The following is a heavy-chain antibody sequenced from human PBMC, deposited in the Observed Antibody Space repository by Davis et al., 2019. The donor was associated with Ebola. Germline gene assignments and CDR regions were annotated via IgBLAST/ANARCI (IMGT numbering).Heavy chain of an antibody. J-gene: IGHJ4*02. CDR2: IYYSGST. Sequence: MPSETLSLICTVSGGSISSSSYYWGWIRQPPGKGLEWIGSIYYSGSTYYNPSLKSRVTISVDTSKNQFSLKLSSVTAADTAVYYCARELLWFGEIFGYYFDYWGQGTLVTVSS. D-gene: IGHD3-10*01. CDR3: ARELLWFGEIFGYYFDY. V-gene: IGHV4-39*02. CDR1: GGSISSSSYY.